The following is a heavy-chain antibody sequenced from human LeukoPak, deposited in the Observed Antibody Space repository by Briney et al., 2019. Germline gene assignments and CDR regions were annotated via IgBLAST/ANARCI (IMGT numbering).Heavy chain of an antibody. J-gene: IGHJ6*02. CDR1: GFTFSSYA. CDR3: AKRRRGRDYYYYGMDV. Sequence: PGGSLRLSCAASGFTFSSYAMSWVRQAPGKGLEWVSAISGSGGSTYYADSVKGRFTISRDNSKNTLYLQMNSLRAEDTAVYYCAKRRRGRDYYYYGMDVWGQGTTVTVSS. D-gene: IGHD3-10*01. V-gene: IGHV3-23*01. CDR2: ISGSGGST.